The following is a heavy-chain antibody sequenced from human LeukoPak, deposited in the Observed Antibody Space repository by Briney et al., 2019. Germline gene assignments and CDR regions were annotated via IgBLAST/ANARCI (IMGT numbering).Heavy chain of an antibody. CDR2: ISHGGST. CDR3: ARHVLGDIVVVPAASLVYWFDP. V-gene: IGHV4-34*01. Sequence: PSETLSLTCAVYGGSFSDYSWSWIRQPPGKGLEWIGEISHGGSTNYIPSLKSRVTISVDTSKNRFSLKLTSVTAADTAVYYCARHVLGDIVVVPAASLVYWFDPWGQGTLVTVSS. CDR1: GGSFSDYS. J-gene: IGHJ5*02. D-gene: IGHD2-2*01.